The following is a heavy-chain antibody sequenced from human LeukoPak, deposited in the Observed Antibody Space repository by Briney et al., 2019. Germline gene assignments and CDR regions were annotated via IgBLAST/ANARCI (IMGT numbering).Heavy chain of an antibody. D-gene: IGHD2-2*01. CDR3: ARAIDYCSSTSCYYFDY. CDR2: ISGSSSYI. V-gene: IGHV3-21*01. CDR1: GFTFSSYS. J-gene: IGHJ4*02. Sequence: PGGSLRLSCAASGFTFSSYSMNWVRQAPGKGLEWVSSISGSSSYIYYADSVKGRFTISRDNAKNSLYLQMNSLRAEDTAVYYCARAIDYCSSTSCYYFDYWGQGTLVTVSS.